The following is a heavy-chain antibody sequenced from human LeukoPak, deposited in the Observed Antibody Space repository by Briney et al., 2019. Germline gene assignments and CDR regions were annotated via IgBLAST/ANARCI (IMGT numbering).Heavy chain of an antibody. D-gene: IGHD5-18*01. J-gene: IGHJ4*02. Sequence: SETLSLTCTVSGGSVSSYYCSWIRQPPGKGLEWIGSIYYSGSTYYNPSLKSRVTISVDTSKNQFSLKLSSVTAADTAVYYCARHFPYSYGSEGFDYWGQGTLVTVSS. CDR3: ARHFPYSYGSEGFDY. V-gene: IGHV4-59*05. CDR1: GGSVSSYY. CDR2: IYYSGST.